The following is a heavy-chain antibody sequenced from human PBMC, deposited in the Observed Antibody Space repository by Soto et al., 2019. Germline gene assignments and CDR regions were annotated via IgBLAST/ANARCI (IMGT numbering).Heavy chain of an antibody. J-gene: IGHJ1*01. CDR3: ARDSSGYSPQAHATPYFQH. Sequence: ASVKVSCKASGYTFTSYYMHWVRQAPGQGLEWMGIINPNGGSTSYAQKFQGRVTMTRDTSTSTVYMELSSLRSEDTAVYYCARDSSGYSPQAHATPYFQHWGQGTLVTVSS. D-gene: IGHD3-22*01. CDR2: INPNGGST. V-gene: IGHV1-46*01. CDR1: GYTFTSYY.